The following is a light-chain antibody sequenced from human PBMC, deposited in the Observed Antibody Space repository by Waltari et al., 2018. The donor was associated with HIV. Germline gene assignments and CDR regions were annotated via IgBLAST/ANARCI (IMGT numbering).Light chain of an antibody. J-gene: IGLJ3*02. CDR1: SSDVGSYNL. V-gene: IGLV2-23*02. CDR2: EVT. Sequence: QSALTQPASVSGSPGQSITISCTGTSSDVGSYNLVSWYQQHPGKAPKLMIYEVTKRPSGVSNRFSGSKSCNTASLTISGLQAEDEADYYCNAYATGSAWVFGGGTKLTVL. CDR3: NAYATGSAWV.